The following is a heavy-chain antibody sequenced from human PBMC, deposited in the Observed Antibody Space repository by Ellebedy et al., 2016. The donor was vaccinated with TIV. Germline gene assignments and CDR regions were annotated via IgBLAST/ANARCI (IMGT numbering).Heavy chain of an antibody. J-gene: IGHJ6*02. CDR1: GGSISSYY. Sequence: GSLRLXCTVSGGSISSYYWSWIRQPAGKGLEWIGRIYTSGSTNYNPSLKSRVTMSVDTSKNQFSLKLSSVTAADTAVYYCARGSSSWSYGVYYYYGMDVWGQGTTVTVSS. D-gene: IGHD6-13*01. CDR3: ARGSSSWSYGVYYYYGMDV. V-gene: IGHV4-4*07. CDR2: IYTSGST.